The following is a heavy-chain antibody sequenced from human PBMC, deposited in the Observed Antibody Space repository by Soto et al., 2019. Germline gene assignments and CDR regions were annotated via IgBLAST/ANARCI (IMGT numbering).Heavy chain of an antibody. J-gene: IGHJ4*02. Sequence: QVQLVQSGAAEKKPGASVKVSCKASGYTFTGSAMHWLRQAPGQRLEWMGWINAGNGNTNYSQKFKGRVTITRDTSASTAYMEMSSLRSQDTGVYYCARAVAVPADFDYWGQGTLVTVCS. CDR2: INAGNGNT. V-gene: IGHV1-3*05. D-gene: IGHD6-19*01. CDR3: ARAVAVPADFDY. CDR1: GYTFTGSA.